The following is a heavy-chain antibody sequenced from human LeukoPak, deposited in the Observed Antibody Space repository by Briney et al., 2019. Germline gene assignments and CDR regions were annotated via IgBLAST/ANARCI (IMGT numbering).Heavy chain of an antibody. J-gene: IGHJ4*02. Sequence: ASVKVSCKASGYTFTGYYVHWVRQAPGQGLEWMGWINPNSGGTNYAQKFQGRVTMTRDTSISTAYMELSRLRSDDTAVYYCATGDVVVVAAAIDYWGQGTLVTVSS. V-gene: IGHV1-2*02. D-gene: IGHD2-15*01. CDR1: GYTFTGYY. CDR2: INPNSGGT. CDR3: ATGDVVVVAAAIDY.